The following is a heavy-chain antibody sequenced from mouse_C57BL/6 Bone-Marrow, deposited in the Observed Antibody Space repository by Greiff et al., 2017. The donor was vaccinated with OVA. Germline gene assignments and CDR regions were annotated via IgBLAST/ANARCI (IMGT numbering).Heavy chain of an antibody. CDR1: GFTFNTYA. D-gene: IGHD2-5*01. CDR2: IRSKSSNYAT. CDR3: VREEAYYSNYGYFDY. V-gene: IGHV10-3*01. Sequence: EVMLVESGGGLVQPKGSLKLSCAASGFTFNTYAMHWVRQAPGKGLEWVARIRSKSSNYATYYADSVKDRFTISRDDSQSMLYLQMNNLKTEDTAMYYCVREEAYYSNYGYFDYWGQGTTLTVSS. J-gene: IGHJ2*01.